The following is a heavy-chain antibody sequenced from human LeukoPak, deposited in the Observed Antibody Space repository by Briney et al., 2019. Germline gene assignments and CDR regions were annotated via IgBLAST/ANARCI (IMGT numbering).Heavy chain of an antibody. CDR3: TTESYDFWSGGDYYYGMDV. CDR1: GFTFNNAW. CDR2: IKSKTDGGTT. D-gene: IGHD3-3*01. V-gene: IGHV3-15*01. Sequence: GGSLRLSCAASGFTFNNAWMSWVRQAPGKGLEWVGRIKSKTDGGTTDYAAPVKGRFTISRDDSKNTLYLQMNSLKTEDTAVYYCTTESYDFWSGGDYYYGMDVWGQGTTVTVSS. J-gene: IGHJ6*02.